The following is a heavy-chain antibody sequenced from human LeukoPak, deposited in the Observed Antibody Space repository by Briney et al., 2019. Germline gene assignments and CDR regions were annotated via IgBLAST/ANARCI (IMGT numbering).Heavy chain of an antibody. CDR2: IYYSGST. J-gene: IGHJ6*03. Sequence: SETLSLTCTVSGGSISSYYWSWIRQPPGKGLEWIGYIYYSGSTNYNPSLKSRVTISVDTSKNQFSLKLSSVTAADTAVYYCARGVGIVVVPAAIEYMDVWGKGTTVTVSS. D-gene: IGHD2-2*01. V-gene: IGHV4-59*01. CDR3: ARGVGIVVVPAAIEYMDV. CDR1: GGSISSYY.